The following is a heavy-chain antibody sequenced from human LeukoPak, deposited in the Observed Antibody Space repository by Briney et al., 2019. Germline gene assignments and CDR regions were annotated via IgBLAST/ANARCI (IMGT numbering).Heavy chain of an antibody. CDR2: FNPNSGGT. D-gene: IGHD2-2*01. CDR1: GNFLTDYF. J-gene: IGHJ5*02. Sequence: ASVKVSCKVFGNFLTDYFLHWVGRAPGKGLRGLDWFNPNSGGTNSAQKFQGRVTMTTDTSISTAYMELSSLRSDDTAVYYCARDLTSIVVVPAGWLDPWGQGTLVTVSS. V-gene: IGHV1-2*02. CDR3: ARDLTSIVVVPAGWLDP.